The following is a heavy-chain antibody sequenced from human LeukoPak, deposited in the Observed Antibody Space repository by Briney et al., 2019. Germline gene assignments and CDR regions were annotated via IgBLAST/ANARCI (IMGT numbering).Heavy chain of an antibody. J-gene: IGHJ3*02. V-gene: IGHV3-33*06. CDR2: IWYDGSNK. D-gene: IGHD2-21*02. CDR1: GFTFDDYA. Sequence: GGSLRLSCAASGFTFDDYAMHWVRQAPGKGLEWVAVIWYDGSNKYYADSVKGRFTISRDNSKNTLYLQMNSLRAEDTAVYYCAKDLESGGDAFDIWGQGTMVTVSS. CDR3: AKDLESGGDAFDI.